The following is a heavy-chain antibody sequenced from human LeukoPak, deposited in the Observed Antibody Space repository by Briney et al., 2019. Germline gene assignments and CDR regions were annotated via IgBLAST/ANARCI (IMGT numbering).Heavy chain of an antibody. Sequence: SQTLSLTCAVSGGSISSGGYSWSWIRQPPGKGLEWIGYIYHSGSTYYNPSLKSRVTISVDTSKNQFSLKLSSVTAADTAVYYCARRLRHRLVVVPQLRPHDAFDIWGQGTMVTVSS. V-gene: IGHV4-30-2*01. J-gene: IGHJ3*02. CDR1: GGSISSGGYS. CDR2: IYHSGST. D-gene: IGHD3-22*01. CDR3: ARRLRHRLVVVPQLRPHDAFDI.